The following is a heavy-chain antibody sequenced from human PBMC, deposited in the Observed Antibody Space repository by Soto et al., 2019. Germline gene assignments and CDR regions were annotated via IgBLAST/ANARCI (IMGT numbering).Heavy chain of an antibody. Sequence: ASVKVSCKASGYTFTSYDINWVRQATGQGLEWMGWMNPNSGNTGYAQKFQGRVTMTRNTSISTAYMELSSLRSEDTAVYYCARRGYSSSWYYYYYYGMDVWGQGATVTVSS. J-gene: IGHJ6*02. CDR1: GYTFTSYD. CDR2: MNPNSGNT. CDR3: ARRGYSSSWYYYYYYGMDV. V-gene: IGHV1-8*01. D-gene: IGHD6-13*01.